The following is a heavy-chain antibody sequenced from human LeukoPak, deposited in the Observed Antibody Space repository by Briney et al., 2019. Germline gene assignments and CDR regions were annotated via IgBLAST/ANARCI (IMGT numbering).Heavy chain of an antibody. CDR1: GGSFSGSY. V-gene: IGHV4-34*01. D-gene: IGHD5-12*01. Sequence: SETLSLTCAVYGGSFSGSYWSWIRQPPGKGLEWIGEINHSGITNYNPSLKSRVTISVDTSKNQFSLKLSSVTAADTAVYYCARGGRARGYSDYGEDYWGQGTLVTVSS. J-gene: IGHJ4*02. CDR3: ARGGRARGYSDYGEDY. CDR2: INHSGIT.